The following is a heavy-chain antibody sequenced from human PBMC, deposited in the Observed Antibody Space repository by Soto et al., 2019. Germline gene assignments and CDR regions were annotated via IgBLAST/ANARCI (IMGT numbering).Heavy chain of an antibody. CDR1: GFTLSDHY. D-gene: IGHD6-6*01. CDR3: TCGIADRCS. CDR2: TKNRSQRYTI. Sequence: EVQLVESGGDLVQPGGSLRLSCAASGFTLSDHYMDWVRQAPGKGLEWVARTKNRSQRYTIEYAASVKGRFTISRDDANNSRSLQMNSLKSDDTAVYYCTCGIADRCSWGQGTLVTVAS. V-gene: IGHV3-72*01. J-gene: IGHJ4*02.